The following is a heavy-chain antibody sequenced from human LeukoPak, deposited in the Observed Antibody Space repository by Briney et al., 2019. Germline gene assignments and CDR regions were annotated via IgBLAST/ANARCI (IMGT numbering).Heavy chain of an antibody. CDR3: ARAARAADKRFDY. Sequence: SETLSLTCAVYGGSFSGHYWSWIRQFTGKGLEWIGEVNHSGSANYNPSLKSRVTISADTSKNQFSLELSSVTAADTAVYFCARAARAADKRFDYWGQGTLVTVSS. J-gene: IGHJ4*02. D-gene: IGHD2-15*01. CDR2: VNHSGSA. V-gene: IGHV4-34*01. CDR1: GGSFSGHY.